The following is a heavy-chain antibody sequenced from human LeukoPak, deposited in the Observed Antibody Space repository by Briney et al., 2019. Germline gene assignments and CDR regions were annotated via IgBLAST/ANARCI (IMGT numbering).Heavy chain of an antibody. CDR1: GGTFSSYA. Sequence: ASVKVSCKASGGTFSSYAISWVRQAPGQGLEWMGGIIPIFGTANYAQKFQGRVTITADESTSTAYMELSSLRSGDTAVYYCASGGSSVYQLLPNNWFDPWGQGTLVTVSS. CDR3: ASGGSSVYQLLPNNWFDP. CDR2: IIPIFGTA. V-gene: IGHV1-69*13. J-gene: IGHJ5*02. D-gene: IGHD2-2*01.